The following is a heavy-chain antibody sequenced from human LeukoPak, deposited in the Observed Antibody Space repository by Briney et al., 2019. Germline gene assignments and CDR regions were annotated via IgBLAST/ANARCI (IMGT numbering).Heavy chain of an antibody. CDR2: IYHSGST. Sequence: PSETLSLTCAVSGYSISSGYYWGWIRQPPGKGLEWIGSIYHSGSTYYNPSLKSRVTISVDTSKNQFSLKLSSVTAADTAVYYCARESPVRMFDYWGQGTLVTVSS. J-gene: IGHJ4*02. V-gene: IGHV4-38-2*02. CDR1: GYSISSGYY. D-gene: IGHD2-15*01. CDR3: ARESPVRMFDY.